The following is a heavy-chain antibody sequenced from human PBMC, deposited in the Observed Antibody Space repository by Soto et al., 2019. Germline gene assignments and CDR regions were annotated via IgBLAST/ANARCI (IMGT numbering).Heavy chain of an antibody. CDR3: ARVLCISTSCYPGGMDV. D-gene: IGHD2-2*01. V-gene: IGHV1-46*01. CDR2: INPSGGST. CDR1: GYTFTSYY. J-gene: IGHJ6*02. Sequence: ASVKVSCKASGYTFTSYYMHWVRQAPGQGLEWMGIINPSGGSTSYAQKFQGRVTMTRDTSTSTVYMELSSLRSEDTAVYYCARVLCISTSCYPGGMDVWGQGTTVTVSS.